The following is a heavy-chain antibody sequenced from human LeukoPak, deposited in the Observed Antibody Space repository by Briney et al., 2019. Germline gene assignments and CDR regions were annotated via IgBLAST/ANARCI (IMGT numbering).Heavy chain of an antibody. CDR3: AKDRAAGPPIDY. V-gene: IGHV3-30*18. Sequence: PGRSLRLSCAASGFTFSGYDMHWVRQAPGKGLEWVAVISYDGSNKYYADPVKVRFTISRDNSKNTLYLQMNSLRAEDTAVYYCAKDRAAGPPIDYWGQGTLVTVSS. D-gene: IGHD6-13*01. CDR1: GFTFSGYD. CDR2: ISYDGSNK. J-gene: IGHJ4*02.